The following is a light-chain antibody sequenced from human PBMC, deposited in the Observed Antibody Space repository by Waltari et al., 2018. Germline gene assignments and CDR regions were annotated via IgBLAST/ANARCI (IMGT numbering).Light chain of an antibody. CDR1: QSVLYSSNNKNY. V-gene: IGKV4-1*01. Sequence: DIVMTQSPDSLAVSLGESATINCKSSQSVLYSSNNKNYLAWYQQKPGQPPKLLIYWASTRESGVPDRFSGSGSGTDFTLTISSLQAEDVAVYCCQQYYSTPRTFGQGTKVEVK. J-gene: IGKJ1*01. CDR3: QQYYSTPRT. CDR2: WAS.